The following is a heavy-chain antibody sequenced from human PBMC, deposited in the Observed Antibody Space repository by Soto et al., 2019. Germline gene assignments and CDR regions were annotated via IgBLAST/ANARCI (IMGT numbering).Heavy chain of an antibody. D-gene: IGHD3-22*01. CDR2: IIPIFGTA. CDR1: GGTFSSYA. J-gene: IGHJ4*02. V-gene: IGHV1-69*13. CDR3: ARFKKYYYDSSGSNKQSGPVGYFDY. Sequence: GASVKVSCKASGGTFSSYAISWVRQAPGQGLEWMGGIIPIFGTANYAQKFQGRVTITADESTSTAYMELSSLRSEDTAVYYCARFKKYYYDSSGSNKQSGPVGYFDYWGQGTLVTVS.